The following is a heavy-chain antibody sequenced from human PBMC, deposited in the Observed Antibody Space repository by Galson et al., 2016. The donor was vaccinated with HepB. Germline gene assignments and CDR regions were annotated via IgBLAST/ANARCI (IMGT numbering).Heavy chain of an antibody. CDR3: ARRWDAFDL. CDR2: ISSSGTTI. V-gene: IGHV3-11*01. J-gene: IGHJ3*01. D-gene: IGHD2-15*01. CDR1: GFTFSDNY. Sequence: SLRLSCAASGFTFSDNYMSWLRQAPGKGLEWLSYISSSGTTIYYADPVKGRFTISRDNAKNSLYLQMNSLRADDTALYYCARRWDAFDLWGQGTMVTVSS.